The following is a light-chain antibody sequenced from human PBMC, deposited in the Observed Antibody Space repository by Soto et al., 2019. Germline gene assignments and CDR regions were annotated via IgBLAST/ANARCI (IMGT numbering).Light chain of an antibody. Sequence: DIQMTQSPSSLSASAGDRVSITCRASQSISIYLNWYQQKLGNAPKLLIYDASNLESGVPSRFSGSGSGTDFTLTITSLQPDDFATYYCQQSYTIPWTFGQGTKVDVK. V-gene: IGKV1-39*01. CDR3: QQSYTIPWT. CDR1: QSISIY. CDR2: DAS. J-gene: IGKJ1*01.